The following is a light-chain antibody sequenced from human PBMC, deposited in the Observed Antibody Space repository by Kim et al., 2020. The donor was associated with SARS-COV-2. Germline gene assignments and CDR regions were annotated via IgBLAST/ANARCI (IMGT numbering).Light chain of an antibody. CDR2: EVT. Sequence: QSALTQPPSASGSPGQSVTISCTGTNSDIGISKYVSWYQQHPGKAPKLIIYEVTKRPSGVPDRFSASKSGNVASLTVSGLQAEDEAEYYCSSYAGSNTYVFGTGTKLTVL. J-gene: IGLJ1*01. V-gene: IGLV2-8*01. CDR1: NSDIGISKY. CDR3: SSYAGSNTYV.